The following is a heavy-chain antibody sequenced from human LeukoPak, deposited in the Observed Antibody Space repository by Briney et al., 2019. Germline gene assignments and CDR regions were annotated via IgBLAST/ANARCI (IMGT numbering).Heavy chain of an antibody. CDR1: RYTLTELS. CDR2: FDPEDGET. Sequence: ASVKVSCKVSRYTLTELSMHWVRQAPGKGLEWMGGFDPEDGETIYAQKFQGRVTMTEDTSTDTAYMELSSLRSEDTAVYYCATDRAGFYYYGMDVWGQGTTVTVSS. V-gene: IGHV1-24*01. CDR3: ATDRAGFYYYGMDV. J-gene: IGHJ6*02. D-gene: IGHD3-10*01.